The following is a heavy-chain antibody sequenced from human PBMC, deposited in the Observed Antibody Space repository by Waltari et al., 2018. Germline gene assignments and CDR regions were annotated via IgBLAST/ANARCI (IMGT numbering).Heavy chain of an antibody. CDR3: ARGGFGTTYIFDH. D-gene: IGHD3-10*01. J-gene: IGHJ4*02. CDR2: ISRSSAGT. V-gene: IGHV3-23*01. CDR1: GFSFDTHA. Sequence: EVQLLESGGGLVPPGGSLRLSCAASGFSFDTHAMTWVRQAPGQGLKWGSTISRSSAGTYYADSVKGRFTISRDNAKSAFYLQMDGLTVEDTAVYFCARGGFGTTYIFDHWGQGVLVTVSS.